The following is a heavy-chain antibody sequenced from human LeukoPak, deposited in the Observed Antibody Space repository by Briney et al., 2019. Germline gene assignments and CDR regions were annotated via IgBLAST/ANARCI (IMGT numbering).Heavy chain of an antibody. J-gene: IGHJ5*02. CDR2: IFPGGGT. CDR3: ARLTGTAYNWFDP. Sequence: SETLSLTCTVSGGSLRSYYWNWIRQPAGKGLEWVGRIFPGGGTSYSPSLKSRVTMSADTSKSQFSLKLTSVTAADTAVYYCARLTGTAYNWFDPWGPGTPVTVSS. CDR1: GGSLRSYY. V-gene: IGHV4-4*07. D-gene: IGHD1-20*01.